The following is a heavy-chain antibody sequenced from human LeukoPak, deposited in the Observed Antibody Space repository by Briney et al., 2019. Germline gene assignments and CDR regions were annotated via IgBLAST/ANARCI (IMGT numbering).Heavy chain of an antibody. CDR2: INAGNGNT. Sequence: GASVKVSCKASGYTFTSYAMHWVRQAPGQRLEWMGWINAGNGNTKYSQKFQGRVTITRNTSISTAYMELSSLRSGDTAVYYCARVVGATERTFDYWGQGTLVTVSS. CDR3: ARVVGATERTFDY. D-gene: IGHD1-26*01. J-gene: IGHJ4*02. CDR1: GYTFTSYA. V-gene: IGHV1-3*01.